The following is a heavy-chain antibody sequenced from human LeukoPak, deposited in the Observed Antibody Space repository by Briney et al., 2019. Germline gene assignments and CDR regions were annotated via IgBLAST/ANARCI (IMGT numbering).Heavy chain of an antibody. CDR3: AREGSQSGSRHFDY. J-gene: IGHJ4*02. D-gene: IGHD1-26*01. Sequence: SETLSLTCTVSGGSISSYYWSWIRQPAGKGLEWIGRTYTSGNTNSNPSLKSRVTMSIDTSNNQFSLKLSSVTAADTAVYYCAREGSQSGSRHFDYWGQGTLVTVSS. CDR2: TYTSGNT. CDR1: GGSISSYY. V-gene: IGHV4-4*07.